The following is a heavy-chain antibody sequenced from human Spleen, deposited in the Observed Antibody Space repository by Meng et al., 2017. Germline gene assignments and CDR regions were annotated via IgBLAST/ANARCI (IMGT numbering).Heavy chain of an antibody. CDR3: ARVRSSSWSILYYFYY. V-gene: IGHV4-59*01. Sequence: SETMSLTSTVYGVSISSYYGSWIRQPPGKGLEWIGYIYYTGSISYNPSLKGQVSISLDTSKNQFSRKLSSVTAADTAGYYCARVRSSSWSILYYFYYWGQGTLVTVSS. CDR2: IYYTGSI. J-gene: IGHJ4*02. CDR1: GVSISSYY. D-gene: IGHD6-13*01.